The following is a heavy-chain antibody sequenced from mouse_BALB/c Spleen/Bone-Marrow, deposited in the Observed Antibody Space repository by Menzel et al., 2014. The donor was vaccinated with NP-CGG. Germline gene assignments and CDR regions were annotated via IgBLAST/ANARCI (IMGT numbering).Heavy chain of an antibody. Sequence: EVQGVESGGGLVQPGGSLKLSCAASGFDFSRYWMSWVRQAPGKGLEWIGEINPDSSTINYTPSLKDKFIIARDNDKKTLYLQMDKVRSEDTALYYCTSYDGYYYWYCDVWGAGTTVTVSS. CDR2: INPDSSTI. CDR1: GFDFSRYW. CDR3: TSYDGYYYWYCDV. J-gene: IGHJ1*01. D-gene: IGHD2-3*01. V-gene: IGHV4-1*02.